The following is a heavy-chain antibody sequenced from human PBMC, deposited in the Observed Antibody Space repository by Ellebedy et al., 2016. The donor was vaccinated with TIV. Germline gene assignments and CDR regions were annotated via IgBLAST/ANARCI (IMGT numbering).Heavy chain of an antibody. Sequence: GESLKISCAASGFSFSSYWLHWVRQAPGKGLEWVSRINSDGSSTSYADSVKGRFTISRDNAKNTLYLQVNSLRAEDTAVYYCAVLPEFDYWGQGTLVTV. CDR3: AVLPEFDY. CDR2: INSDGSST. CDR1: GFSFSSYW. J-gene: IGHJ4*02. V-gene: IGHV3-74*01.